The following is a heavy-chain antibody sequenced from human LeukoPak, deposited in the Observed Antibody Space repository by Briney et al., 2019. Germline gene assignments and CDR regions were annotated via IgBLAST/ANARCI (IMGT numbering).Heavy chain of an antibody. D-gene: IGHD4-11*01. J-gene: IGHJ4*02. CDR3: ARTGTTPYY. Sequence: PGGSLRLSCAASGFTFSSYSLNWVRQASGEGVEWVSYISSSSSTIYYADSVKGRFTISRDNAKNSLYLQMNSLRAEDTAVYYCARTGTTPYYWGQGTLVTVSS. V-gene: IGHV3-48*01. CDR2: ISSSSSTI. CDR1: GFTFSSYS.